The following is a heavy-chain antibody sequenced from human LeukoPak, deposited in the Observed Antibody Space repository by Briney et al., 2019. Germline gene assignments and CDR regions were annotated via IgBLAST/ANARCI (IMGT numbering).Heavy chain of an antibody. Sequence: PGGSLRLSCAASGFTFSSYWMSWVRQAPGKGLEWVANIKQDGSEKYYVDSVKGRFTISRDNAKNSLYLQMNSLRAEDTAVYYRARGRDGCWRGGYYYYFMDVWGKGNTVTVS. CDR2: IKQDGSEK. CDR3: ARGRDGCWRGGYYYYFMDV. D-gene: IGHD3-3*01. CDR1: GFTFSSYW. J-gene: IGHJ6*03. V-gene: IGHV3-7*01.